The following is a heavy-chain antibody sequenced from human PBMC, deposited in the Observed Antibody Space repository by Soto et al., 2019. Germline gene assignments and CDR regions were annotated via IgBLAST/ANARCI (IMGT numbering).Heavy chain of an antibody. D-gene: IGHD5-18*01. V-gene: IGHV1-69*12. CDR3: ASGLGGSGYSYGPAAQIFDY. J-gene: IGHJ4*02. CDR1: GGTFSSYA. CDR2: IIPIFGTA. Sequence: QVQLVQSGAEVKKPGSSVKVSCTASGGTFSSYAISWVRQAPGQGLEWMGGIIPIFGTANYTQKFQGRVTITAAESPSTAYMELSSLRSEDTAVYYCASGLGGSGYSYGPAAQIFDYWGQGTLVTVSS.